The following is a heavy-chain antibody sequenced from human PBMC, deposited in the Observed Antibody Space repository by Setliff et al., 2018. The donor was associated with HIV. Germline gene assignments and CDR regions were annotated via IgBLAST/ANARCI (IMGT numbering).Heavy chain of an antibody. Sequence: GASVKVSCKASGYSLTELSMHWVRQAPGKGFEWMGGFDPDDGETVYAQQFQGRVTMTEDTSTDTAYMELTSLRSEDTAMYYCAPVSSGWFDPWGQGALVTVSS. V-gene: IGHV1-24*01. J-gene: IGHJ5*02. CDR1: GYSLTELS. D-gene: IGHD6-25*01. CDR2: FDPDDGET. CDR3: APVSSGWFDP.